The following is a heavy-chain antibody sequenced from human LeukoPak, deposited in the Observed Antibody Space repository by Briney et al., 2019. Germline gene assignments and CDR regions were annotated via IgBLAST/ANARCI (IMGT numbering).Heavy chain of an antibody. Sequence: GRSLRLSCAASGFTFSSYAMHWVRQAPGNGLEWVAVISYDGSNKYYADSVKGRFTISRDNSKNTLYLQMNSLRAEDTAVYYCARDWRGNSGYDIGHWGQGTLVTVSS. CDR1: GFTFSSYA. V-gene: IGHV3-30-3*01. CDR2: ISYDGSNK. CDR3: ARDWRGNSGYDIGH. D-gene: IGHD5-12*01. J-gene: IGHJ4*02.